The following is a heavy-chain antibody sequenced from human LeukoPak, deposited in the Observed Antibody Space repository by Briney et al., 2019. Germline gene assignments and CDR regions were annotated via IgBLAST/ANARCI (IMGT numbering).Heavy chain of an antibody. CDR1: GFTFSSYA. CDR2: ISYDGSNK. Sequence: EGSLRLSCAASGFTFSSYAMHWVRQAPGKGLEWVAVISYDGSNKYYADSVKGRFTIPRDNSKNTLYLQMNSLRAEDTAVYYCATSRDGYNWDFDYWGQGTLVTVSS. D-gene: IGHD5-24*01. V-gene: IGHV3-30-3*01. J-gene: IGHJ4*02. CDR3: ATSRDGYNWDFDY.